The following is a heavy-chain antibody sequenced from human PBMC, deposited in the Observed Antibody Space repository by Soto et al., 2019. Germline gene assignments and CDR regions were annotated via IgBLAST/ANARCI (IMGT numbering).Heavy chain of an antibody. CDR3: ARDLISHYYDSSGYLYYYYGMDV. Sequence: GASVKVSFKASGYTFTSYGISWVRQAPGQGLEWMGWISAYNGNTNYAQKLQGRVTMTTDTSTSTAYMELRSLRSDDTAVYYCARDLISHYYDSSGYLYYYYGMDVWGQGTTVTVSS. D-gene: IGHD3-22*01. CDR1: GYTFTSYG. V-gene: IGHV1-18*04. J-gene: IGHJ6*02. CDR2: ISAYNGNT.